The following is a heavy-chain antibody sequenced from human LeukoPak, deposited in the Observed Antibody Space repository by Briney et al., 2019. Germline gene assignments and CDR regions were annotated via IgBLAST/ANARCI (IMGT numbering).Heavy chain of an antibody. CDR3: AREKDDPNWFDP. D-gene: IGHD1-1*01. V-gene: IGHV3-21*01. CDR2: ISSSSSYI. Sequence: PGGSLRLSCAASGFTFSSYSMNWVRQAPGKGLEWVSSISSSSSYIYYADSVKGRFTISRDNAKNSLYLQMNSLRAEDTAVYYCAREKDDPNWFDPWGQGTLVTVSS. J-gene: IGHJ5*02. CDR1: GFTFSSYS.